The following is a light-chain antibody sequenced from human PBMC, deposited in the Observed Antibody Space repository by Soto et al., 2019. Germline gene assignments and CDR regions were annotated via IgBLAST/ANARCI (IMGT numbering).Light chain of an antibody. Sequence: EIVLTQSPATLSLSPGERATLSCRASQTISSYLAWYQQKPGQAPRLLIYDSFNRATGIPVRFSGSGSGTDFTLTISSLEPEDFAVYYCQQRFTWPLTFGQGTTVEIK. CDR3: QQRFTWPLT. J-gene: IGKJ1*01. V-gene: IGKV3-11*01. CDR2: DSF. CDR1: QTISSY.